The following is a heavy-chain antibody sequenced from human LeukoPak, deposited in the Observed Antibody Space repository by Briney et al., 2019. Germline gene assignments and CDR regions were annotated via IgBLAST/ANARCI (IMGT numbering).Heavy chain of an antibody. J-gene: IGHJ6*02. CDR1: GGSISSGGYY. CDR2: IYYSRST. V-gene: IGHV4-31*03. CDR3: ARDVDDHDSKYGMDV. Sequence: PSQTLSLTCTVSGGSISSGGYYWSWIRQHPGKGLEWIGYIYYSRSTYYNPSLKSRVTISVDTSKNQFSLKLSSVTAADTAVYYCARDVDDHDSKYGMDVWGQGTTVTVSS. D-gene: IGHD1-1*01.